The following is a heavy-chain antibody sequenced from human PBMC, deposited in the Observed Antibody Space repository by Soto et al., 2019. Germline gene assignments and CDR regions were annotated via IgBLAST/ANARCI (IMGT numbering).Heavy chain of an antibody. CDR1: GYTFTSYA. J-gene: IGHJ4*02. V-gene: IGHV1-3*01. D-gene: IGHD2-15*01. Sequence: QVQLVQSGAEVKKPWASVKVSCKASGYTFTSYAMHWVRQAPGQRLEWMGWINAGNCNTKYSQKLQGRVTITRDTSASTDYIELSSLRSEDTAVYYCARDGLWCSGGSCYSLDYWGQGTLVTVSS. CDR2: INAGNCNT. CDR3: ARDGLWCSGGSCYSLDY.